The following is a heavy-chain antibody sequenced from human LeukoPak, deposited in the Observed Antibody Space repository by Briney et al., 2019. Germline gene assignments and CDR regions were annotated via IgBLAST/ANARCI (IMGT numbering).Heavy chain of an antibody. Sequence: PSETLSLTCAVYGGSFSGYYWSWIRQPPGKGLEWIGVINHSGSTNYNPSLKSRVTISVDTSKSQFYLKLRSVTAADTAVYYCARSKSIAARHPKNRGMDVWGQGTTVTVSS. CDR2: INHSGST. V-gene: IGHV4-34*01. CDR3: ARSKSIAARHPKNRGMDV. J-gene: IGHJ6*02. CDR1: GGSFSGYY. D-gene: IGHD6-6*01.